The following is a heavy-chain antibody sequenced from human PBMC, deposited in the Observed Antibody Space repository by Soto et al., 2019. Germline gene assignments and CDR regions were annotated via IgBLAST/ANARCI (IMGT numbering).Heavy chain of an antibody. CDR2: LSRGDER. Sequence: QVQLQESGPGLVKPSETLSLTCTVSGAPITTTKWWAWVRLPPGKGLEWIGELSRGDERSSNPSLAGRFTMSLDKSNNHFALKLPSVTAADPAIYYCATQTISYTWGVWGRGTSVTVSS. D-gene: IGHD3-16*01. CDR1: GAPITTTKW. CDR3: ATQTISYTWGV. J-gene: IGHJ6*02. V-gene: IGHV4-4*02.